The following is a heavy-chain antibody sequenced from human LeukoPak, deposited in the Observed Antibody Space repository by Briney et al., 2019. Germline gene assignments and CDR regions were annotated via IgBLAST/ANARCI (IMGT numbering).Heavy chain of an antibody. Sequence: GRSLRLSCAASGFTFSSYGMHWVRQAPGKGLEWVAVISYDGSNKYYADSVKGRFTIARDNSKNTLYLQMNSLKTEDTAVYYCTTGVGYWGQGTLVTVSS. V-gene: IGHV3-30*03. CDR2: ISYDGSNK. CDR3: TTGVGY. D-gene: IGHD3-3*01. CDR1: GFTFSSYG. J-gene: IGHJ4*02.